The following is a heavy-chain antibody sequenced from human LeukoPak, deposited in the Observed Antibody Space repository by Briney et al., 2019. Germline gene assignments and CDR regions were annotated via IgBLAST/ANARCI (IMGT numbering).Heavy chain of an antibody. CDR1: GFTFSSYW. CDR2: IKQDGSEK. D-gene: IGHD3-3*01. Sequence: PGGSLRLSCAASGFTFSSYWMSWVRQAPGKGLEWVANIKQDGSEKYYMDSAKGRFTISRDNAKNSLYLQMNSLRAEDTAVYYCAREASYDFWSGYSGYYYYYYMDVWGKGTTVTVSS. CDR3: AREASYDFWSGYSGYYYYYYMDV. J-gene: IGHJ6*03. V-gene: IGHV3-7*01.